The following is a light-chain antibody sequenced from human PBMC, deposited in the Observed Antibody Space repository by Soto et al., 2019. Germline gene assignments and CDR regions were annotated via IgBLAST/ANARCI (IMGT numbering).Light chain of an antibody. CDR3: QQYNNWPQIT. V-gene: IGKV1-5*01. Sequence: DIQMTQSPSTLSASVGDRVTITCRASQSISSWLAWYQQKPGKAPRLLIYDASTLESGVPSRFGGSSSGTEFTLTISTLQSEDFAVYYCQQYNNWPQITFGQGTRLEIK. CDR1: QSISSW. CDR2: DAS. J-gene: IGKJ5*01.